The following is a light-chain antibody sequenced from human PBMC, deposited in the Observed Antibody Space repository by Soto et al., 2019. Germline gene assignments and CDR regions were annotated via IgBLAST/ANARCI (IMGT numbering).Light chain of an antibody. V-gene: IGLV1-44*01. CDR1: SSNIGSNS. Sequence: QSVLTQPPSTSGTPGQRVTISCSGSSSNIGSNSVNWYQQLPGTAPKLLIYSNNQRPSGVPDRFSGSKSGTSASLAISGLQSEVEADYYCAAWDGGLNDYVFGPGTKVTVL. CDR2: SNN. CDR3: AAWDGGLNDYV. J-gene: IGLJ1*01.